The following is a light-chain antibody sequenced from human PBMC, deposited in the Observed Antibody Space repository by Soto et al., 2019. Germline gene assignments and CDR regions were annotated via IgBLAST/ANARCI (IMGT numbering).Light chain of an antibody. CDR3: SSYTSSSTWV. J-gene: IGLJ3*02. CDR1: SSDVGGYNY. V-gene: IGLV2-14*01. CDR2: EVS. Sequence: QSSLTHPASVSGSPGQSITISCTGTSSDVGGYNYVSWFQHLPGKAPKLMIHEVSNRPSGVSNRFSGSKSGNTASLTISGLQVEYEADYYCSSYTSSSTWVFGGGTKVTVL.